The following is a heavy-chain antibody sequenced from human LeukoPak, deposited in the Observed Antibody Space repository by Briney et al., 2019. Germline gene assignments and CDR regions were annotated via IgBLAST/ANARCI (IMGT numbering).Heavy chain of an antibody. J-gene: IGHJ4*02. CDR1: GYTFTSYD. D-gene: IGHD3-10*01. Sequence: ASVKVSCKASGYTFTSYDINWVRQATGQGLEWMGWMNPNSGNTGYAQKFQGRVTMTRDTSISTAYMELSRLRSDDTAVYYCARAVGRGADYWGQGTLVTVSS. CDR3: ARAVGRGADY. CDR2: MNPNSGNT. V-gene: IGHV1-8*01.